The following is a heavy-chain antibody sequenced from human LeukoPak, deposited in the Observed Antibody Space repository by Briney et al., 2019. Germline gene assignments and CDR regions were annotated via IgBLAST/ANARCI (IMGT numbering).Heavy chain of an antibody. CDR1: GGSFSGYY. J-gene: IGHJ5*02. D-gene: IGHD3-3*01. Sequence: SETVSLTCAVYGGSFSGYYWSWIRQPPGKGLEWIGEINHSGSTNYNPSLKSRVTISVDTSKNQFSLKLSSVTAADTAVYYCARGPGETIFGVVMRSWFDPWGQGTLVTVSS. CDR3: ARGPGETIFGVVMRSWFDP. CDR2: INHSGST. V-gene: IGHV4-34*01.